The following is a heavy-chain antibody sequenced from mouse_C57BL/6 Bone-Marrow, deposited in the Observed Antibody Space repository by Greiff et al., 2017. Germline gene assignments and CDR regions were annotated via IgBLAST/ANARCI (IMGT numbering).Heavy chain of an antibody. Sequence: QVQLKESGPELVKPGASVKISCKASGFAFSSSWMNWVKQRPGKGLEWIGRIYPGAGDTNYNGKFKGKGTLTAYKTSRTAYMQLSSLTSEDSAVYFCARERLRPWVAYWGQGTLVTVSA. CDR2: IYPGAGDT. D-gene: IGHD2-4*01. CDR1: GFAFSSSW. J-gene: IGHJ3*01. V-gene: IGHV1-82*01. CDR3: ARERLRPWVAY.